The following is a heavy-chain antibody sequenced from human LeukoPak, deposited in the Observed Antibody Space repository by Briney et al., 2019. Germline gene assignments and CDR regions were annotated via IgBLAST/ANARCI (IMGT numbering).Heavy chain of an antibody. CDR3: ARPGERSGYSSGWSPWYYYGMDV. CDR2: VRPGDGPT. D-gene: IGHD6-19*01. Sequence: QPGGSLTLSCAASGFSFSIHGMGWVRRAPGRGLEWVSHVRPGDGPTTYAESVKGRFTISRDNSKNSLYLQMNSLRAEDTAVYYCARPGERSGYSSGWSPWYYYGMDVWGQGTTVTVSS. J-gene: IGHJ6*02. CDR1: GFSFSIHG. V-gene: IGHV3-23*01.